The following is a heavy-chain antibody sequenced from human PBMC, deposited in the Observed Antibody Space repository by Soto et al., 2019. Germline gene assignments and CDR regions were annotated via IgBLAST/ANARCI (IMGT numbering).Heavy chain of an antibody. V-gene: IGHV4-31*03. CDR1: GGSISSGGYY. J-gene: IGHJ5*02. CDR3: ARSGQFVLRYFDWSPNWFDP. D-gene: IGHD3-9*01. Sequence: SSETLSLTCTVSGGSISSGGYYWSWIRQHPGKGLEWIGYIYYGGSTYYNPSLKSRVTISVDTSKNQFSLKLSSVTAADTAVYYCARSGQFVLRYFDWSPNWFDPWGQGTLVTVSS. CDR2: IYYGGST.